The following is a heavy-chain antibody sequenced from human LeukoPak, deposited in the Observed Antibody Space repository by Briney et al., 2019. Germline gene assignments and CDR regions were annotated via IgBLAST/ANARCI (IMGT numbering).Heavy chain of an antibody. CDR3: TTVASIVIAARPFDY. V-gene: IGHV5-51*01. D-gene: IGHD6-6*01. J-gene: IGHJ4*02. CDR2: IYPGDSDT. Sequence: GESLNISCKGSGYNFNNYWIAWVRQVPGKGLECMGLIYPGDSDTRYSPSFQGQVTISVDKSISTAYLQWRSLKASDSALYYCTTVASIVIAARPFDYWGQGTLVTVSS. CDR1: GYNFNNYW.